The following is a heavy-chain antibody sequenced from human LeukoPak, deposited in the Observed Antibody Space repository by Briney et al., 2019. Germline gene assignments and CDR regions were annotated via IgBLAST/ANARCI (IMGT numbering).Heavy chain of an antibody. V-gene: IGHV3-66*02. CDR1: GFTVSSNY. D-gene: IGHD4-23*01. Sequence: GGSLRLSCAASGFTVSSNYMSWVRQAPGKGLEWVSVIYSGGSTYYADSVKGRFTISRDNPKNTLYLQMNSLRAEDTAVYYCARDLSVVDYGMDVWGQGTTVTVSS. CDR3: ARDLSVVDYGMDV. CDR2: IYSGGST. J-gene: IGHJ6*02.